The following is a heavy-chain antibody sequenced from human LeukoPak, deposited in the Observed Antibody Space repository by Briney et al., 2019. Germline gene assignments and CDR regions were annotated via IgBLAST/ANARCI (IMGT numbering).Heavy chain of an antibody. D-gene: IGHD1-14*01. CDR3: ARDRGRNSFDY. CDR1: GFTFDDYG. V-gene: IGHV3-20*04. J-gene: IGHJ4*02. Sequence: PGGSLRLSCAASGFTFDDYGMNWVRQAPGKGLEWVSGLNWNGDSTGYADSVKGRFTISRDNSKNSLYLQLTSLRAEDTALYYCARDRGRNSFDYWGQGTLVSVSS. CDR2: LNWNGDST.